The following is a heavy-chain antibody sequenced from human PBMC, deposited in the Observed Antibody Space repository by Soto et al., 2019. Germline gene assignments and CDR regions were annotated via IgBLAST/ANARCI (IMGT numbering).Heavy chain of an antibody. J-gene: IGHJ6*03. Sequence: QVQLVESGGGVVQPGRSLRLSCAASGFTFSSYGMHWVRQAPGKGLEWVAVIWYDGSNKYYADSVKGRFTISRDNSKNTLYLQMNSLRAEDTAVYYCAGDRRYCGSGSYYNVHYMDVWGKGTTVTVSS. CDR3: AGDRRYCGSGSYYNVHYMDV. CDR2: IWYDGSNK. D-gene: IGHD3-10*01. V-gene: IGHV3-33*01. CDR1: GFTFSSYG.